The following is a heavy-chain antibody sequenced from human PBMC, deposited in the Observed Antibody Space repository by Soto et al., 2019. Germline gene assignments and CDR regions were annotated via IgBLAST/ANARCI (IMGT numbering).Heavy chain of an antibody. CDR2: ISSSSSYI. V-gene: IGHV3-21*01. CDR3: ARVYGDYPDYYYYGMDV. J-gene: IGHJ6*02. D-gene: IGHD4-17*01. CDR1: GFTFSSYS. Sequence: ESGGGLVKPGGSLRLSCAASGFTFSSYSMNWVRQAPGKGLEWVSSISSSSSYIYYADSVKGRFTISRDNAKNSLYLQMNSLRAEDTAVYYCARVYGDYPDYYYYGMDVWGQGTTVTVSS.